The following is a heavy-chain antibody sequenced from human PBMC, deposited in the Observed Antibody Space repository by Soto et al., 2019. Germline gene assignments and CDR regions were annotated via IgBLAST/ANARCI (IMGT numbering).Heavy chain of an antibody. V-gene: IGHV1-24*01. CDR3: ATVTAVEYYDSSGYDALVS. J-gene: IGHJ4*02. D-gene: IGHD3-22*01. Sequence: ATVKVSCKVSGYTLTEVSMHWVRQAPGKGLEWMGGFDPEDGETIYAQKFQGRVTMTEDTSTDTAYIELSSLRSEDTAVYYCATVTAVEYYDSSGYDALVSWGQGTLVTVSS. CDR2: FDPEDGET. CDR1: GYTLTEVS.